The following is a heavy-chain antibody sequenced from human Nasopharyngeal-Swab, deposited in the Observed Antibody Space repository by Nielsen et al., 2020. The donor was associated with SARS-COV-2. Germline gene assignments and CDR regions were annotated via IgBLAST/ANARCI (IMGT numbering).Heavy chain of an antibody. J-gene: IGHJ5*02. CDR1: GFSLSTSGVG. CDR3: APRTTTLTNNWFDP. Sequence: SDPTLVKPTQTLTLTCTFSGFSLSTSGVGVGWIRQPPGKALEWLALIYWDDDKRYSPSLKSRLTITYATSKNHSFLTMTNMDPVDTATYYCAPRTTTLTNNWFDPWGQGTLVTVSS. CDR2: IYWDDDK. D-gene: IGHD4-17*01. V-gene: IGHV2-5*02.